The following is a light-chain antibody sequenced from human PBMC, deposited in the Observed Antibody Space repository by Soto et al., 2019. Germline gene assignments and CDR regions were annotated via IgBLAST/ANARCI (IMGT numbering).Light chain of an antibody. CDR1: KLGDKY. CDR2: QDS. Sequence: SYELTQPPSVSVSPGQTASITCSGDKLGDKYACWYQQKPGQSPVLVIYQDSKRPSGIPERFSGSNSGNTATLTISGTQAMDEADYYCQAWHSSTAVFGGGTQLIVL. V-gene: IGLV3-1*01. CDR3: QAWHSSTAV. J-gene: IGLJ2*01.